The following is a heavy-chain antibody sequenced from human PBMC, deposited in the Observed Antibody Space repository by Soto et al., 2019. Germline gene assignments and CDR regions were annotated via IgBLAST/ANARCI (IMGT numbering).Heavy chain of an antibody. CDR2: IWYDGSNK. CDR3: AAGEPLDY. Sequence: PGGSLRLSCAASGVTFSNYGMHWVRQGPGKGLEWVAIIWYDGSNKYYADSVKGRFTISRDNSKNTVYLQMNSLRAEDTAMYYCAAGEPLDYRGQGTLVTVSS. CDR1: GVTFSNYG. V-gene: IGHV3-33*01. D-gene: IGHD3-10*01. J-gene: IGHJ4*02.